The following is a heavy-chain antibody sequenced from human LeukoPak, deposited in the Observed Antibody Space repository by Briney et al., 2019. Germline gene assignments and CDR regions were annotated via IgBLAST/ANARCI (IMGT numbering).Heavy chain of an antibody. CDR3: ASSDYSNYAFYYYYYMDV. Sequence: PSETLSLTCAVYGGSFSGYYWSWIRQPPGKGLEWIGEINHSGSTNYNPSLKSRVTISVDTSKNQFSLKLSSVTAADTAVYYCASSDYSNYAFYYYYYMDVWGKGTTVTVSS. CDR2: INHSGST. D-gene: IGHD4-11*01. J-gene: IGHJ6*03. V-gene: IGHV4-34*01. CDR1: GGSFSGYY.